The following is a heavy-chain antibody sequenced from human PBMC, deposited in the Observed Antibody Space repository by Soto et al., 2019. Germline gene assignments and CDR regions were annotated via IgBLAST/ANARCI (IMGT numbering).Heavy chain of an antibody. Sequence: ASVKVSCKASGGTFSSYAISWVRQAPGQGLEWMGGVIPIFGTANYAQKFQGRVTITADESTSTAYMELSSLRSEDTAAYYCARSGGDMPRIVGVSSPFDYWGQGTLVTVSS. CDR1: GGTFSSYA. D-gene: IGHD1-26*01. V-gene: IGHV1-69*13. J-gene: IGHJ4*02. CDR3: ARSGGDMPRIVGVSSPFDY. CDR2: VIPIFGTA.